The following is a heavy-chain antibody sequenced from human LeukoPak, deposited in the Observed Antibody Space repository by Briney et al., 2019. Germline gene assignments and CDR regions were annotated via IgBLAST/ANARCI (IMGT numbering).Heavy chain of an antibody. CDR2: IFHSGSS. Sequence: PSETLSLTCTVSGGSISSYYWSWVRQPPGKGLEWIGEIFHSGSSNYNPSLKSRVAMSADKSKNQFSLNLSSVTAADTAVYYCLYGGNSGDWVYWGQGTLVTVSS. CDR3: LYGGNSGDWVY. V-gene: IGHV4-4*02. D-gene: IGHD4-23*01. J-gene: IGHJ4*02. CDR1: GGSISSYY.